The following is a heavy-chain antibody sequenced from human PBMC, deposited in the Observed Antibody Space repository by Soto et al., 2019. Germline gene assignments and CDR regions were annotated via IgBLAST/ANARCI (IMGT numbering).Heavy chain of an antibody. CDR3: AKDLTRQLAYWLDP. CDR2: INAHSGGT. CDR1: GFSFTGYY. D-gene: IGHD6-6*01. Sequence: QVQLVQSGAAVKKPGASVKVSCKASGFSFTGYYIHWLRQAPGQGLEWMGWINAHSGGTEYAQKFQGRVTLTRDTSIATAYLTLTSLTSDDTALYYCAKDLTRQLAYWLDPWXQGTQVTVSS. V-gene: IGHV1-2*02. J-gene: IGHJ5*02.